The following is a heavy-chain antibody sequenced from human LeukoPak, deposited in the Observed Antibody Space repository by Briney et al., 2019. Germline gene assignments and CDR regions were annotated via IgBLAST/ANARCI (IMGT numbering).Heavy chain of an antibody. CDR1: GYIFINYY. J-gene: IGHJ6*02. CDR3: AREGYGSGRRLGLDV. Sequence: ASVKVSCKASGYIFINYYMHWVRQAPGQGLEWMAIINPSGGSTTYAQNFQGRVTMTRDTSTSTVYLVVNSLRSDDTAVYYCAREGYGSGRRLGLDVWGQGTTVTVSS. D-gene: IGHD3-10*01. V-gene: IGHV1-46*01. CDR2: INPSGGST.